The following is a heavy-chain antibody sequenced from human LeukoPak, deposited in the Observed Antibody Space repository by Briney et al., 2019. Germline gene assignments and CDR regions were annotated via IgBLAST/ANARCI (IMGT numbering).Heavy chain of an antibody. CDR1: GYTLTELS. V-gene: IGHV1-2*06. Sequence: GASVKVSCKVSGYTLTELSMHWVRQAPGQGLEWMGRINPNSGGTNYAQKFQGRVTMTRDTSISTAYMELSRLRSDDTAVYYCARRVGYRSSTSCCNWFDPWGQGTLVTVSS. D-gene: IGHD2-2*01. CDR3: ARRVGYRSSTSCCNWFDP. CDR2: INPNSGGT. J-gene: IGHJ5*02.